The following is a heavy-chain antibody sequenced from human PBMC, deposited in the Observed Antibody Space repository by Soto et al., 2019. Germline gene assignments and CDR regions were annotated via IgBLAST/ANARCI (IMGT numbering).Heavy chain of an antibody. CDR2: MYTTGIT. J-gene: IGHJ4*02. CDR1: GDSVSGYY. D-gene: IGHD2-2*01. Sequence: QVQLKESGPGLVKPSETLSLTCTVSGDSVSGYYWYWIRQPAGKGLEWIGRMYTTGITNYSPSLKSRVTMSLDTSKNQFSLKLTSVTAAETAVYYCARDDKGVSAAMLYWGQGTLVTVSS. CDR3: ARDDKGVSAAMLY. V-gene: IGHV4-4*07.